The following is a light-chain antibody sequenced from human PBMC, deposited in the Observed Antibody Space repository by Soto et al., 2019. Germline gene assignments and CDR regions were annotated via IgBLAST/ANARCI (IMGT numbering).Light chain of an antibody. CDR2: GAS. CDR3: QKYDSAPLT. Sequence: DIQMTPSPSSLTASIGDRVTISCRASQGFSNSLAWYQQKPGKVPTLLIYGASILQSGVPSRFSGSGSGTEFTLTISCLQPEDVATYFCQKYDSAPLTFGGGTKVEIK. J-gene: IGKJ4*01. CDR1: QGFSNS. V-gene: IGKV1-27*01.